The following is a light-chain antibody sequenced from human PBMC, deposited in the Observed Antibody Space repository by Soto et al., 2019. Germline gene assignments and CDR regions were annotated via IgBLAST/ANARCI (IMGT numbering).Light chain of an antibody. CDR2: DAS. Sequence: IQMTQSPSTLSASVGDRVTITCRASQSVSSWLAWYQQKPGKAPKLLIYDASSLESGVPSRFSGSGSGTEFTLTISSLQPDDFATYYCQQYNSYPMYTFGQGTKVDIK. J-gene: IGKJ2*01. CDR1: QSVSSW. V-gene: IGKV1-5*01. CDR3: QQYNSYPMYT.